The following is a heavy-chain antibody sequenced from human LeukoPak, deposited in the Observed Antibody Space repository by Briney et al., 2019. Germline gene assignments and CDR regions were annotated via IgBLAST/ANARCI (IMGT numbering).Heavy chain of an antibody. D-gene: IGHD3-9*01. CDR1: GYRFTSYG. J-gene: IGHJ4*02. CDR3: ARGGDGDILTGLVFDY. CDR2: ISAYNGNT. V-gene: IGHV1-18*01. Sequence: ASVKVSCKASGYRFTSYGISWVRQAPGQGLEWMGWISAYNGNTNYAQKLQGRVTMATDTSTSTAYMELRSLRSDDTAVYYCARGGDGDILTGLVFDYWGQGTLVTVSS.